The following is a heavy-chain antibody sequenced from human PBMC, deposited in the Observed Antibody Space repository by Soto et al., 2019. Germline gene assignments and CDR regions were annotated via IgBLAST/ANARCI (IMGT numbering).Heavy chain of an antibody. J-gene: IGHJ4*02. D-gene: IGHD5-18*01. Sequence: QVQLQESGPGLVKPSGTLSLTCAVSGGSISSSNWWSWVRQPTGKGLEWIGDIYHSGSTNYNPSLKSGVTISVDKSKNRCSLKRSSVTAADTAVYYCVRAFSYGNRACDYWGQGTLVTVSS. CDR1: GGSISSSNW. V-gene: IGHV4-4*02. CDR3: VRAFSYGNRACDY. CDR2: IYHSGST.